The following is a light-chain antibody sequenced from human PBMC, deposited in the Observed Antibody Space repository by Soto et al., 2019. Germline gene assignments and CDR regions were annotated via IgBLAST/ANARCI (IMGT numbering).Light chain of an antibody. J-gene: IGKJ2*01. CDR1: QTVSSY. CDR2: AAS. V-gene: IGKV1-39*01. CDR3: QQSDSTPYT. Sequence: DIQMTQSPSSLSASVGARVTITCRARQTVSSYLNWYQQKPGKAPKLLIYAASSLQSGVPSMFSGSGSVTDFTLTISSLHPEDLATYYCQQSDSTPYTFGQGNKVEIK.